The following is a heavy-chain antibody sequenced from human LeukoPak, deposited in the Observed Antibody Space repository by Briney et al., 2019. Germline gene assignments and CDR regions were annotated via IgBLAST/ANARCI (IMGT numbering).Heavy chain of an antibody. CDR3: ARGNPYGDFLDY. CDR2: IWYDGSNK. J-gene: IGHJ4*02. CDR1: GFTFSSYG. Sequence: GGSLRLSCAASGFTFSSYGMHWVRQAPGKGLEWVAVIWYDGSNKYYADSVKGRFTISRDNPKNTLYLQMNSLRAEDTAVYYCARGNPYGDFLDYWGQGTLVTVSS. V-gene: IGHV3-33*01. D-gene: IGHD4-17*01.